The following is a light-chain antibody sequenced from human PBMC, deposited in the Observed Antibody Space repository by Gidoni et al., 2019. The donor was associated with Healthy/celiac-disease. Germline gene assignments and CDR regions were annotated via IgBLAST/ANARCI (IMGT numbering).Light chain of an antibody. V-gene: IGKV3-15*01. CDR3: QQYNNWRRT. J-gene: IGKJ1*01. CDR1: QSVSSN. CDR2: GAS. Sequence: ELVMTQSPATLSVSPGERAPLSCRASQSVSSNLAWYQQKPGQAPRLLIYGASTRATGIPARFSGSGSGTEFTLTISSLQSEDFAVYYCQQYNNWRRTFGQGTKVEIK.